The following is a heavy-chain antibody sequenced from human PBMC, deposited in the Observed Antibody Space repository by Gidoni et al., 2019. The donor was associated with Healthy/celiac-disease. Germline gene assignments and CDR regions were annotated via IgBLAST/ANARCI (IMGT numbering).Heavy chain of an antibody. J-gene: IGHJ3*02. Sequence: EVQLVESGGGLVQHGGSLRPSCAASGFPVSSNYMRWVRQAPGKGLEWVSVIYSVGSTDYADSVKGRFTISRDNSKNTLYLQMNSRRAEDTAVYYCARDIRYGQKYYYDSSGYSDDAFDIWGQGTMVTVSS. D-gene: IGHD3-22*01. CDR3: ARDIRYGQKYYYDSSGYSDDAFDI. V-gene: IGHV3-66*01. CDR1: GFPVSSNY. CDR2: IYSVGST.